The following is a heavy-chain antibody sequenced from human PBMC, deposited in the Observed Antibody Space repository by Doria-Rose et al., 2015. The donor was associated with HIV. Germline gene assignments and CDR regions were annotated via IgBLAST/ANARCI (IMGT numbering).Heavy chain of an antibody. CDR2: IFSDDER. Sequence: QVQLVESGPVLVKPTETLTLTCTVSGVSLSSPGMGVSWIRQPPGKALEWLANIFSDDERSCKTSLKSRLTMSRGTSKSQVVLTMTDMDPVDTATYYCARIKSSRWYHKYYFDFWGQGTLVIVSA. J-gene: IGHJ4*02. D-gene: IGHD6-13*01. CDR3: ARIKSSRWYHKYYFDF. V-gene: IGHV2-26*01. CDR1: GVSLSSPGMG.